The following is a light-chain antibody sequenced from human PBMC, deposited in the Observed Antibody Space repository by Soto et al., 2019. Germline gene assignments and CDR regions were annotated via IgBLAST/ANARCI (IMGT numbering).Light chain of an antibody. Sequence: AIRMTQSPSSLSASTGDRVTITCRASQGISSYLAWYQQKPGKAPKLLIYAASTLQSGVPSRFSGSGSGTDFTLTISCLQSDDFATYYCQQYYSYPPGFGPGTKVDIK. CDR1: QGISSY. CDR2: AAS. J-gene: IGKJ3*01. V-gene: IGKV1-8*01. CDR3: QQYYSYPPG.